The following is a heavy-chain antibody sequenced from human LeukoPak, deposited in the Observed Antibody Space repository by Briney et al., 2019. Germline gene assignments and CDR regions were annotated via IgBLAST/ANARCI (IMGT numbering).Heavy chain of an antibody. CDR2: IYYSGST. CDR1: GGSISSSSYY. V-gene: IGHV4-31*03. D-gene: IGHD6-13*01. J-gene: IGHJ4*02. Sequence: PSETLSLTCTVSGGSISSSSYYWGWIRQPPGKGLEWIGYIYYSGSTYYNPSLKSRVTISVDTSKNQFSLKLSSVTAADTAVYYCASVSSPGIAAAGTADYWGQGTLVTVSS. CDR3: ASVSSPGIAAAGTADY.